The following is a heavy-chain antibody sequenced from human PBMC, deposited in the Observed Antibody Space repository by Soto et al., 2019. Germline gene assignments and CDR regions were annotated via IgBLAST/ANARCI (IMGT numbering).Heavy chain of an antibody. J-gene: IGHJ6*02. CDR2: IIPIFGKA. V-gene: IGHV1-69*05. CDR3: ARDPYHVLMVNAPNLYGMDV. CDR1: GGTFSSYA. D-gene: IGHD2-8*01. Sequence: ASVKVSCKASGGTFSSYAISWVRQAPGQGLEWMGGIIPIFGKANYAQKFQGRVTMTTDASTSTAYMELSSLRSEDTAVYYCARDPYHVLMVNAPNLYGMDVWGQGTTVTVSS.